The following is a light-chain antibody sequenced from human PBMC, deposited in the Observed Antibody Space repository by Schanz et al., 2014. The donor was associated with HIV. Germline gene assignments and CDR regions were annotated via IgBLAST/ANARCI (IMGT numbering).Light chain of an antibody. J-gene: IGLJ3*02. CDR2: NTY. CDR1: SSNIRTNA. V-gene: IGLV1-44*01. Sequence: QSVLTQPPSASGTPGQRVTISCSVSSSNIRTNAVNWYQQLPGTAPKLLIYNTYHRPSGVPDRFSGSQSDSSASLAISGLQSEDESDFFCATWDDSLEGWVFGGGTKLTVL. CDR3: ATWDDSLEGWV.